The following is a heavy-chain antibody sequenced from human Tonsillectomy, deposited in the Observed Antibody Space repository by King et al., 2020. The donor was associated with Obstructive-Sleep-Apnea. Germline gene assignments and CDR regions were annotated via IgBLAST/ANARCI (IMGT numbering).Heavy chain of an antibody. V-gene: IGHV4-59*08. CDR3: ARGGDDYGDYVLDY. J-gene: IGHJ4*02. CDR1: GGSITSYY. D-gene: IGHD4-17*01. CDR2: IHNIGST. Sequence: QLQESGPGLVKPSETLSLTCTVSGGSITSYYWNCIRQPPGKGLEWIGYIHNIGSTNYNPSLESRFTISIDTSKNQFSLKLNSVTAADTAVYYCARGGDDYGDYVLDYWGQGTLVTVCS.